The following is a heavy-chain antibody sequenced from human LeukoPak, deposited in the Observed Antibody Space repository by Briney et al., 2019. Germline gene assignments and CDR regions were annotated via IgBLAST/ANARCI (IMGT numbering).Heavy chain of an antibody. CDR2: IYYSGSAGST. V-gene: IGHV4-39*01. J-gene: IGHJ4*02. CDR1: GDSINSGVSY. CDR3: ARHLYGKTGRPLDS. Sequence: PSETLSLTCSVSGDSINSGVSYWAWIRQPPGKGLEWIGTIYYSGSAGSTYYNPSLKSRVTISVDTSKNQFSLNLSSVTAADTAIYYCARHLYGKTGRPLDSWGQGTLVTVSS. D-gene: IGHD3-9*01.